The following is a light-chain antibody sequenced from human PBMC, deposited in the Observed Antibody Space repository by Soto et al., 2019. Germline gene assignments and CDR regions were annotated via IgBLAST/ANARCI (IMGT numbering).Light chain of an antibody. CDR3: QQYERPPFA. Sequence: EIVLTQSPATLSLSPGDRATLSCRASQRVSNSYLAWYQQKPGEAPRLLIYDASTRAAGLPDRVTGGGSGTDFTLTISALEPEDFALYFCQQYERPPFAFGHGTRVEI. J-gene: IGKJ2*01. CDR2: DAS. V-gene: IGKV3D-20*02. CDR1: QRVSNSY.